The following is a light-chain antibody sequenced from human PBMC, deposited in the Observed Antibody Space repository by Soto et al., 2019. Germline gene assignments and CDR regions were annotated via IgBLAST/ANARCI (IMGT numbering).Light chain of an antibody. CDR3: QHYDRAPMWT. CDR2: STS. V-gene: IGKV3-20*01. J-gene: IGKJ1*01. Sequence: EIVLTQSPGTLSLSPGERATLSCRASQSVGDTYLAWYQQKPGQAPRLLMYSTSIRATGIPDRFSGSGSGTDFTLTISRLDPEDLALYYCQHYDRAPMWTFGQGTKVDIK. CDR1: QSVGDTY.